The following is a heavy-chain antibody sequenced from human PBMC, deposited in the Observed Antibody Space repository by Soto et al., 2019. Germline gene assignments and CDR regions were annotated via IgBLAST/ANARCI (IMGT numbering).Heavy chain of an antibody. J-gene: IGHJ4*02. CDR3: AKERYGDYGGIDY. V-gene: IGHV3-23*01. CDR2: ITGSGAST. D-gene: IGHD4-17*01. CDR1: GFTFSTYA. Sequence: GGSLRLSCAASGFTFSTYAMIWVRQAPGKGLEWVSVITGSGASTYYADSVKGRFTISRDTSKNTLFLQMNSLRAEDTAVYYSAKERYGDYGGIDYWGQGTMVTVSS.